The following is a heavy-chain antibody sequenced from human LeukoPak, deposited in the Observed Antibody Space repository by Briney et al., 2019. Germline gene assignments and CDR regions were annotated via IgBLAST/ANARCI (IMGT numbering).Heavy chain of an antibody. Sequence: PGGSLRLSCAASGFTSSSFYMEWVRQAPGMGLEWVSRIKGDGSHTTYADSVKGRFTISRDNPKNTLYLQMNYLRVEDTAVYYCSYDHFDYWSRGTLVTVSS. CDR1: GFTSSSFY. CDR3: SYDHFDY. D-gene: IGHD2-21*01. J-gene: IGHJ4*02. V-gene: IGHV3-74*01. CDR2: IKGDGSHT.